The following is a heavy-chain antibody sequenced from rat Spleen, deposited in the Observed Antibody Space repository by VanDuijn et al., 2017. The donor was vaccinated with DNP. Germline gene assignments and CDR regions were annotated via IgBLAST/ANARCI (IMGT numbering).Heavy chain of an antibody. CDR3: ARHGRVTTVATYWYFDF. CDR1: GFTFSDYY. Sequence: EVQLVESGGGLVQPGRSLKLSCAASGFTFSDYYMAWVRQAPTRGLEWVAYITTSGGGTYYRDSVKGRITVSRDNAKSTLHLQMDSLRSEDTATYYCARHGRVTTVATYWYFDFWGPGTMVTVSS. D-gene: IGHD1-3*01. CDR2: ITTSGGGT. J-gene: IGHJ1*01. V-gene: IGHV5-25*01.